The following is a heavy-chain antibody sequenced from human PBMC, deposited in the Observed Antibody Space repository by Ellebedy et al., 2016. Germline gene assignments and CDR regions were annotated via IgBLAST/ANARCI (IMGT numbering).Heavy chain of an antibody. CDR2: ISTYSGDT. CDR3: AREDSSGYYYFDY. CDR1: GYTFPSYG. J-gene: IGHJ4*02. Sequence: ASVKVSCKASGYTFPSYGITWVRQAPGQGLEWMGWISTYSGDTIYAQKLQGRVTMTTDTSTSTVYMDLRSLRSDDTAVYYCAREDSSGYYYFDYWGQGTLATVSS. V-gene: IGHV1-18*01. D-gene: IGHD3-22*01.